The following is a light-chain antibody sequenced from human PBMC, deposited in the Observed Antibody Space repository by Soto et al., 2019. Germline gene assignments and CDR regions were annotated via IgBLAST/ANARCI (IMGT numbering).Light chain of an antibody. CDR1: SSDVGGYNY. CDR3: SSYAGSNTFF. V-gene: IGLV2-8*01. Sequence: QSVLTQPPSASGSPGQSVTISCTGTSSDVGGYNYVSWYQQHPGKAPKLMIYEVSKRPSGVPDRFSGSKSGNTASLTVSGRQAEDEAYYYCSSYAGSNTFFFGSGSKVTV. J-gene: IGLJ1*01. CDR2: EVS.